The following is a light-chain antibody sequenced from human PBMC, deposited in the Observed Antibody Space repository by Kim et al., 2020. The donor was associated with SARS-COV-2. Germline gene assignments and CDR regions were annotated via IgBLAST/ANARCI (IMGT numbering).Light chain of an antibody. CDR2: DVS. CDR3: SSYTSSSTLL. Sequence: GQLITISCTGTSSDVGGYNYVSWYQQHPGKAPKLMIYDVSNRPSGVSNRFSGSKSGNTASLTISGLQAEDEADYYCSSYTSSSTLLFGGGTQLTVL. CDR1: SSDVGGYNY. V-gene: IGLV2-14*03. J-gene: IGLJ2*01.